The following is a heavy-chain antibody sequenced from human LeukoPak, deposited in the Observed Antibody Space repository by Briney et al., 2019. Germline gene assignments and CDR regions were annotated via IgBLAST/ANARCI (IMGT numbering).Heavy chain of an antibody. CDR1: GFTFSNYG. CDR2: IKQDGSEK. CDR3: ARGHVWFDP. Sequence: GGSLRLSCAASGFTFSNYGMTWVRQAAGKGLEWVANIKQDGSEKYYVDSVKGRFTISRDNAKNSLYLQMNSLRAEDMAVYYCARGHVWFDPWGQGTLVTVSS. V-gene: IGHV3-7*05. J-gene: IGHJ5*02.